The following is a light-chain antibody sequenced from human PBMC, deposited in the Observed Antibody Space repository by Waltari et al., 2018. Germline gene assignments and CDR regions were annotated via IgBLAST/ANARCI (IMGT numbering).Light chain of an antibody. V-gene: IGLV4-69*01. CDR2: VNSDGSH. CDR3: QTGGHGTWV. CDR1: SGYSSNV. Sequence: LVLTQSPSASASLGASVKLTCTLSSGYSSNVITWIQQKPGKGPRYVMKVNSDGSHRKGDAIPDRFSASNSGTEYYVTISSLQSEDEADYYCQTGGHGTWVFGGGTKLTVL. J-gene: IGLJ3*02.